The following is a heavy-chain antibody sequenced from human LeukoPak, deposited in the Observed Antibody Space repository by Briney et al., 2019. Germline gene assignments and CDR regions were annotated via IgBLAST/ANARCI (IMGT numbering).Heavy chain of an antibody. CDR2: IYTGGTT. V-gene: IGHV4-61*02. J-gene: IGHJ4*02. D-gene: IGHD6-13*01. CDR1: GDSINTGGYF. CDR3: ARGPDSSSWYPLYYFDY. Sequence: KSSETLSLTCTVSGDSINTGGYFWTWIRQPAGKGLEWIRRIYTGGTTNYSPSLKSRVTISLATSKNEFSLKLTSVTAADTAVYYCARGPDSSSWYPLYYFDYWGQGTLVTVSS.